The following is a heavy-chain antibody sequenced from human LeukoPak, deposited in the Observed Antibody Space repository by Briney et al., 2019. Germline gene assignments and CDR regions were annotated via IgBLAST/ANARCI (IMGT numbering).Heavy chain of an antibody. CDR1: GFTFSNAR. CDR3: TTEDLLLWFGELLRTLDY. D-gene: IGHD3-10*01. Sequence: GGSLRLSCAASGFTFSNARMSWVRQAPGKGLEWVGRIKSKTDGGTTDYAAPVKGRFTISRDDSKNTLYLQMNSLKTEDTAVYYCTTEDLLLWFGELLRTLDYWGQGTLVTVSS. J-gene: IGHJ4*02. V-gene: IGHV3-15*01. CDR2: IKSKTDGGTT.